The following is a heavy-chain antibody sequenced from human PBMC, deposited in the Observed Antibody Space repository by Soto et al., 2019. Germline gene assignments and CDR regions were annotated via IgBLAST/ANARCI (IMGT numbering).Heavy chain of an antibody. CDR3: ARIQRISMIVVSKPYFDY. J-gene: IGHJ4*02. V-gene: IGHV2-26*01. CDR1: GFSLSNPRMG. CDR2: IFSNDEK. D-gene: IGHD3-22*01. Sequence: ESGPTLVNPTETLTLTCPVSGFSLSNPRMGVSWIRQPPGKALEWLAHIFSNDEKSYSTSLKSRLTTSRDTSQSQVVLTITNMDPVDTATYYCARIQRISMIVVSKPYFDYWGQGTLVTVSS.